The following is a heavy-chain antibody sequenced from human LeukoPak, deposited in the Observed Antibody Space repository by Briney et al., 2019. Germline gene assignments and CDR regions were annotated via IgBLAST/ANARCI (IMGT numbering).Heavy chain of an antibody. CDR2: INWNGGST. D-gene: IGHD2-2*01. Sequence: GGSLRLSCAASGFTFDDYGMSWVRQAPGKGLEWVSGINWNGGSTGYADSVEGRFTISRDNAKNSLYLQMNSLRAEDTALYYCARGYCSSTSCYFDYWGQGSLVTVSS. CDR1: GFTFDDYG. V-gene: IGHV3-20*04. CDR3: ARGYCSSTSCYFDY. J-gene: IGHJ4*02.